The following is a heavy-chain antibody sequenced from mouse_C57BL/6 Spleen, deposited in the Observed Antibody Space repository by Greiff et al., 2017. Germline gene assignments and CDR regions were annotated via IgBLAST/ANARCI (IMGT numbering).Heavy chain of an antibody. J-gene: IGHJ3*01. CDR1: GYTFTSYW. D-gene: IGHD1-1*01. CDR3: AKGGYGSSYRFAY. Sequence: QVQLQQPGAELVKPGASVKMSCKASGYTFTSYWITWVKQRPGQGLEWIGDIYHGSGSTNYNEKFKSNATLTVDTSDSTAYMQLSNLTSEDSAVNYCAKGGYGSSYRFAYWGQGTLVTVSA. V-gene: IGHV1-55*01. CDR2: IYHGSGST.